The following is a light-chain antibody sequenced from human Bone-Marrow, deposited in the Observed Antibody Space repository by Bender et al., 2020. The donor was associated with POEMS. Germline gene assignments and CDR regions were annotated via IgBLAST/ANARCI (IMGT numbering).Light chain of an antibody. CDR2: EVT. CDR3: CTYAGGSTFLYV. CDR1: SSNIGTNP. V-gene: IGLV2-23*02. J-gene: IGLJ1*01. Sequence: QSVLTQPPSASGTPGQRVTISCSGSSSNIGTNPVNWYQQCPGKAPKLLIYEVTERPSGVSNRFSASKSGNTASLTISGLQAEDEGDYYCCTYAGGSTFLYVFGAGTKVTVL.